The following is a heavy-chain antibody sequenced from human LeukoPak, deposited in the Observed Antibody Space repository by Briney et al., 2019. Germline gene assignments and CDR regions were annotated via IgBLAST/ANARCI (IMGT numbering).Heavy chain of an antibody. J-gene: IGHJ4*02. CDR3: AAHRDDFLTGYFGY. Sequence: PGGSLRLSCAASGFTFSNYNMNWVRQAPGKGLEWVSSISSSSNYIYYADSVKGRFTISRDNARNSLYLQMNSLRAEDTAMYYCAAHRDDFLTGYFGYWGQGTLVTVSS. CDR2: ISSSSNYI. D-gene: IGHD3-9*01. CDR1: GFTFSNYN. V-gene: IGHV3-21*01.